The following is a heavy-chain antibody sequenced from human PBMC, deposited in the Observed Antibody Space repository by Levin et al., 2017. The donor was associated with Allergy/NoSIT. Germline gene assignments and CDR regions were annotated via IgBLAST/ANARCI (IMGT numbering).Heavy chain of an antibody. CDR1: GGSISSSSYY. Sequence: SQTLSLTCTVSGGSISSSSYYWGWIRQPPGKGLEWIGSIYYSGSTYYNPSLKSRVTISVDTSKNQFSLKLSSVTAADTAVYYCATEPARLAAAGHNWFDPWGQGTLVTVSS. CDR2: IYYSGST. CDR3: ATEPARLAAAGHNWFDP. D-gene: IGHD6-13*01. J-gene: IGHJ5*02. V-gene: IGHV4-39*01.